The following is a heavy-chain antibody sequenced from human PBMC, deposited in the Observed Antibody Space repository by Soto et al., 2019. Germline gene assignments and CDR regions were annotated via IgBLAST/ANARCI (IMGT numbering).Heavy chain of an antibody. V-gene: IGHV3-49*03. CDR2: IRSKAYGGTT. CDR1: GFTFGDYA. D-gene: IGHD2-2*02. CDR3: TRDLIVVVPAAISNYYYGIDV. J-gene: IGHJ6*02. Sequence: PGGSLRLSCTASGFTFGDYAMSWFRQAPGKGLEWVGFIRSKAYGGTTEYAASVKGRFTISRDDSKSIAYLQMNSLKTEDTAVYYCTRDLIVVVPAAISNYYYGIDVWGQGTTVTASS.